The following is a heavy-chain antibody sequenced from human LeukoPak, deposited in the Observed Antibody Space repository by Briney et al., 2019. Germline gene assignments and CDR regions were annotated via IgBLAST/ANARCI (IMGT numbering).Heavy chain of an antibody. CDR1: GYTFTGYY. CDR2: INPNSGGT. Sequence: PPASVKVSCKASGYTFTGYYMHWVRQAPGQGLEWMGWINPNSGGTNYAQKFQGRVTMTRDTSISTAYMELSRLRSDDTAVYYCARLRQQPXXXFDPWGQGTLVTVSS. V-gene: IGHV1-2*02. D-gene: IGHD6-13*01. J-gene: IGHJ5*02. CDR3: ARLRQQPXXXFDP.